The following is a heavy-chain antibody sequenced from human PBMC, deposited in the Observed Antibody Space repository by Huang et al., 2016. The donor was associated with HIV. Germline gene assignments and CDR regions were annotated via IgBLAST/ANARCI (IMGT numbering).Heavy chain of an antibody. CDR1: GFTVSSNY. D-gene: IGHD3-10*01. CDR3: ARGMVRGVTLNWFDP. J-gene: IGHJ5*02. V-gene: IGHV3-53*02. Sequence: EVQLVETGGGLIQPGGSLRLSCAASGFTVSSNYMSWVRQAPGKGREWVAVIYSGGSTYDADSVKGRFTISRDNSKNPLYLQMNSLRAEDTAVYYCARGMVRGVTLNWFDPWGQGTLVTVSS. CDR2: IYSGGST.